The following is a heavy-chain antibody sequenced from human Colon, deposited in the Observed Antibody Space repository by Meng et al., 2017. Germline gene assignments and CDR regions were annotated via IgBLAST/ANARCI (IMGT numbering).Heavy chain of an antibody. CDR1: GGSFSGYY. V-gene: IGHV4-34*01. Sequence: QVQLQQWGAGLLKPSETLSRICAVYGGSFSGYYWSWIRQPPGKGLEWIGEINHSGSTNYNPSLKSRVTISVDTSKNQFSLKLSSVTAADTAVYYCARGIPFEGPYYGYWGQGTLVTVSS. CDR3: ARGIPFEGPYYGY. J-gene: IGHJ4*02. D-gene: IGHD3-16*01. CDR2: INHSGST.